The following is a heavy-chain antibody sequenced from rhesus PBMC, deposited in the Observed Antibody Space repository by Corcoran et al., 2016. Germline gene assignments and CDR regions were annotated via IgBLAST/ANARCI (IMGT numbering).Heavy chain of an antibody. D-gene: IGHD3-9*01. CDR1: GFSLTTSGMG. CDR2: IYWDDDK. CDR3: ARWGSEDDYGYYYTYFDY. Sequence: QVTLKESGPALVKPTQTLTLTCTFSGFSLTTSGMGVGWIRQPPGKALEWLALIYWDDDKRYSTSLKSRLTISKDTSKNQVVLTMTNMDPVDTATYYCARWGSEDDYGYYYTYFDYWGQGVLVTVSS. V-gene: IGHV2-174*01. J-gene: IGHJ4*01.